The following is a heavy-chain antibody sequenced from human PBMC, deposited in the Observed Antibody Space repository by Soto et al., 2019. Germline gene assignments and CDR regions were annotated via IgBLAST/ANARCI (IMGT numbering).Heavy chain of an antibody. CDR2: IYHSGST. CDR1: GGSISSSNW. Sequence: QVQLQESGPGLVKPSGTLSLTCAVSGGSISSSNWWSWVRQSPGKGLEWIGEIYHSGSTNYNPSLKSRVPMSVDKSKNQFSLKLNSVTAAATAVYYCAREASTNPPCYFDYWGQGTLVTVSS. CDR3: AREASTNPPCYFDY. V-gene: IGHV4-4*02. D-gene: IGHD2-2*01. J-gene: IGHJ4*02.